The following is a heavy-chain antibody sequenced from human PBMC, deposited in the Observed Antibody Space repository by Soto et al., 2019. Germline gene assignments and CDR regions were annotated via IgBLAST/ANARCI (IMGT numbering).Heavy chain of an antibody. J-gene: IGHJ4*02. CDR1: GFTFSSFG. V-gene: IGHV3-30*18. CDR3: AKRLLRGTTLSVLDY. Sequence: GGSLRLSCAASGFTFSSFGMHWVRQAPGKGLEWVALLSYDGSKEYYADSVKGRFSVSRDNSKNTLYLQMSSLRVEDTAVYFCAKRLLRGTTLSVLDYWGRGTLVTVSS. D-gene: IGHD4-17*01. CDR2: LSYDGSKE.